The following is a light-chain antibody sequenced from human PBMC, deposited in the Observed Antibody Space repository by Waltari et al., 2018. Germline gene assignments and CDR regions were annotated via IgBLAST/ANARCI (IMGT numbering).Light chain of an antibody. CDR1: QSIYIW. CDR3: QQYNYYPYT. J-gene: IGKJ2*01. CDR2: QAS. V-gene: IGKV1-5*03. Sequence: DIQMTQSPSTLSASVGDRVTITCRASQSIYIWLAWYQQKPGKAPNVLIYQASRLQNGVPSRFSGSGSGTEFTLTISSLQPDDFATYYCQQYNYYPYTFGQGTRLEIK.